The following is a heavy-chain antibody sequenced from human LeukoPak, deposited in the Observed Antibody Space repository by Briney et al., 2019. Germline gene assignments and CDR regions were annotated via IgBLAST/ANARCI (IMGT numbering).Heavy chain of an antibody. Sequence: GGSLRLSCAASGFTFSTYSMKWVRQAPGKGLETVSFISSSSSYIYYADSVKGRFTISRDNAKNSLYLHMNSLRAEDTAVYYCARGTMFPYYFDYWGQGTLVTVSS. D-gene: IGHD3-10*02. CDR2: ISSSSSYI. CDR3: ARGTMFPYYFDY. J-gene: IGHJ4*02. CDR1: GFTFSTYS. V-gene: IGHV3-21*01.